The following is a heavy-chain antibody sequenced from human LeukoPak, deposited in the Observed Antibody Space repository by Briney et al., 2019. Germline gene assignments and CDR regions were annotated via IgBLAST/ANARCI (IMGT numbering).Heavy chain of an antibody. J-gene: IGHJ4*02. D-gene: IGHD3-10*01. Sequence: SGPTLVNPTQTLTLTCNFSGFSLSNTGVAVGWIRQSPGKALEWLAVAYWNNDKSYSPSLRSRLTITKDTSKNQVVLKMTNVDPVDTATYYCAHKGRGSGSYTMWGQGTLVTVSS. V-gene: IGHV2-5*01. CDR3: AHKGRGSGSYTM. CDR1: GFSLSNTGVA. CDR2: AYWNNDK.